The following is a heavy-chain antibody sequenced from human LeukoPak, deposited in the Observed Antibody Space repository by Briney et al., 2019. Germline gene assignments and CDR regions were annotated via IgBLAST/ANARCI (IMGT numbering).Heavy chain of an antibody. CDR3: ARIDSSGYYPPDY. J-gene: IGHJ4*02. CDR2: IYYSGST. V-gene: IGHV4-59*08. Sequence: TSETLSLTCTVSGGSISSYYWSWIRQPPGKGLEWIGYIYYSGSTNYNPSLKSRVTISVDTSKNQFSLKLSSVTAADTAVYYCARIDSSGYYPPDYWGQGTLVTVSS. D-gene: IGHD3-22*01. CDR1: GGSISSYY.